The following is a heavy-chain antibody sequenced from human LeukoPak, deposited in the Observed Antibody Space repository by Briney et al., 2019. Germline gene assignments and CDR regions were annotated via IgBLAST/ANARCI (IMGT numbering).Heavy chain of an antibody. D-gene: IGHD5-18*01. V-gene: IGHV4-34*01. J-gene: IGHJ5*02. CDR2: INHSGST. Sequence: SETLSLTCTVSGGSISRYYWSWIRQPPGKGLEWIGEINHSGSTNYNPSLNSRVTISVDTSKTQFSLKLSSVTAADTAIYYCASQIQGWFDPWGQGTLVTVSS. CDR1: GGSISRYY. CDR3: ASQIQGWFDP.